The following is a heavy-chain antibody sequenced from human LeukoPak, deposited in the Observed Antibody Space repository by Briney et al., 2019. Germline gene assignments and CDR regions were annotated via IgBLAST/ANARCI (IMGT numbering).Heavy chain of an antibody. D-gene: IGHD3-10*01. CDR1: GGSISSYY. J-gene: IGHJ6*03. CDR3: ARGGTYYYGSGRRYYYYYMDV. Sequence: SETLSLTCTVSGGSISSYYWSWIRQPPGKGLEWIGYIYYSGSTNYNPSLKSRVTISVDTSKNQFSLKLSSVTAADTAVYYCARGGTYYYGSGRRYYYYYMDVWGKGTTVTVSS. V-gene: IGHV4-59*01. CDR2: IYYSGST.